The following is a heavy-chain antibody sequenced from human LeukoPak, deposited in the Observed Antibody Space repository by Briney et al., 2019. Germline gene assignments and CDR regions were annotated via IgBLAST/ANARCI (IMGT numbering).Heavy chain of an antibody. CDR3: AKGASYDILTGDY. D-gene: IGHD3-9*01. J-gene: IGHJ4*02. CDR2: ISYDGSNK. Sequence: PGRSLRLSCAASGFTFSSYGMHWVRQAPGKGLEWVAVISYDGSNKYYADSVKGRFTISRDNSKNTLYLQMNSLRAEDTAVYYCAKGASYDILTGDYWGQGTLVTVSS. V-gene: IGHV3-30*18. CDR1: GFTFSSYG.